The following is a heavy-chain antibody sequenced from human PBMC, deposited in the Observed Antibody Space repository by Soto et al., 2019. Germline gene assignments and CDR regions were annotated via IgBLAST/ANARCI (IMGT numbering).Heavy chain of an antibody. V-gene: IGHV4-59*01. CDR3: ARDGGYSYGYGPLYYYGMDV. D-gene: IGHD5-18*01. J-gene: IGHJ6*02. Sequence: PSETLSLTCTVSGGSISSYYWSWIRQPPGKGLEWIGYIYYSGSTNYNPSLKSRVTISVDTSKNQFSLKLSSVTAADTAVYYCARDGGYSYGYGPLYYYGMDVWGQGTTVTVSS. CDR2: IYYSGST. CDR1: GGSISSYY.